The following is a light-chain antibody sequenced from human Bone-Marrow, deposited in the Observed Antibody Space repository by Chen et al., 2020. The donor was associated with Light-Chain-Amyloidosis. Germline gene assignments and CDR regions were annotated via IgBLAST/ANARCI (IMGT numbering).Light chain of an antibody. CDR3: GTWDVRLGAGV. CDR2: DND. V-gene: IGLV1-51*01. CDR1: SSNIGNHY. J-gene: IGLJ2*01. Sequence: QSVLTQPPSVSAAPGQKVTISCSGSSSNIGNHYVSWYQQVPGTAPKLLIYDNDERPSGIPDRFSGSKSGTSATLGITGRQTVDEADYYGGTWDVRLGAGVFGGGTSLTVL.